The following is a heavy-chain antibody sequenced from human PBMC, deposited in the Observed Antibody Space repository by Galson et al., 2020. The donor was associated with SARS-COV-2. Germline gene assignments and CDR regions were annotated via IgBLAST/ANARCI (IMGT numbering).Heavy chain of an antibody. Sequence: SETLSLTCTVSGGSISSSSYYWGWIRQPPGKGLEWIGSIYYSGSTYYNPSLKSRVTISVDTSKNQFSLKLSSVTAADTAGYYCAIMDYGDYSFDYGGQGTLVTVSS. CDR3: AIMDYGDYSFDY. CDR1: GGSISSSSYY. CDR2: IYYSGST. D-gene: IGHD4-17*01. J-gene: IGHJ4*02. V-gene: IGHV4-39*01.